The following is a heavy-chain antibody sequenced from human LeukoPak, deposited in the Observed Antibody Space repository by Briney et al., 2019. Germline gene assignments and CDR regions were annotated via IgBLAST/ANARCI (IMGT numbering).Heavy chain of an antibody. CDR1: GGSISSGGYY. J-gene: IGHJ4*02. V-gene: IGHV4-31*03. Sequence: PSQTLSLTCTVSGGSISSGGYYWSWIRQHPGKGLEWIGYIYYSGSTNYNPSLKSRVTISIDTSKNQFSLKLSSVTAADTAVYYCARQSSGWYLFYFDYWGQGTLVTVSS. D-gene: IGHD6-19*01. CDR3: ARQSSGWYLFYFDY. CDR2: IYYSGST.